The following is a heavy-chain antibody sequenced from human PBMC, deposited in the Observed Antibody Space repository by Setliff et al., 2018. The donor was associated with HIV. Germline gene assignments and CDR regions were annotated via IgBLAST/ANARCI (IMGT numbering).Heavy chain of an antibody. CDR2: INAGNDNT. CDR1: GYSFTKYV. J-gene: IGHJ1*01. Sequence: ASVKVSCKASGYSFTKYVMHWVRQAPGQRLEWMGWINAGNDNTKYSQEFQGRVTISRDTSASTAYMELSSLRSEDTAVYYCARDRVAVAGKEEYFQHWGQGTLVTVSS. V-gene: IGHV1-3*01. CDR3: ARDRVAVAGKEEYFQH. D-gene: IGHD6-19*01.